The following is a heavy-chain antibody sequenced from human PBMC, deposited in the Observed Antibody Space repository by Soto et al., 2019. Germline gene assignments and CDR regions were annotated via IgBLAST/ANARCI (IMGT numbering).Heavy chain of an antibody. Sequence: QITLKESGPPLVKPTQTLTLTCTFSGFSFSTTGVGVGWIRQPPGKALEWLALIYWDDDKRYSPSLKSRLTITKDTSKNQVVLTMTNMDPVDTATYYCAHRQAQGIGLAGTFDFWGQGTLVTVSS. J-gene: IGHJ4*02. CDR3: AHRQAQGIGLAGTFDF. CDR2: IYWDDDK. V-gene: IGHV2-5*02. D-gene: IGHD6-19*01. CDR1: GFSFSTTGVG.